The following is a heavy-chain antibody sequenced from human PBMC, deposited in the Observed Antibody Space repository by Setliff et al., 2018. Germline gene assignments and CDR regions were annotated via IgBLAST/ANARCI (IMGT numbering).Heavy chain of an antibody. CDR2: SNHGGST. CDR1: CESFSNNY. CDR3: ARGRMRGSCSGPSCTYDPFDI. Sequence: LSLPFLFSCESFSNNYWSWIRQTPGKGLEWIGESNHGGSTSYHPSLKSRLTMSVDTSKNQFSLKLTSVTAADTAVYYCARGRMRGSCSGPSCTYDPFDIWGQGTPVTVSS. V-gene: IGHV4-34*01. J-gene: IGHJ3*02. D-gene: IGHD2-2*01.